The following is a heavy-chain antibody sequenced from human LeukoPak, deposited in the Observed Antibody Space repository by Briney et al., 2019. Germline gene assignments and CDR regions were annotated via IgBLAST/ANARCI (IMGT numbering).Heavy chain of an antibody. CDR2: IYTSGST. D-gene: IGHD1-1*01. V-gene: IGHV4-4*09. CDR1: GGSISSYY. Sequence: SETLSLTCTVSGGSISSYYWSWIRQPPGKRLEWIGYIYTSGSTNYNPSLKSRVTISVDTSKNQFSLKLSSVTAADTAVYYCARQRRAGTSVDYWGQGTLVTVSS. CDR3: ARQRRAGTSVDY. J-gene: IGHJ4*02.